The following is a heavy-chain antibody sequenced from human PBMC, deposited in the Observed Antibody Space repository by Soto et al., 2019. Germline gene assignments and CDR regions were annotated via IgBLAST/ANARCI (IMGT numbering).Heavy chain of an antibody. Sequence: SETLSLTCSVSGSSVNSGCNYRSWIRQAQGKGLEWIGYIYCSGSTNYKPSLKSRVTLSVDTSKNQFSLKLSPVTAADSAVYYYARAGAITCGGGIVPGYFVCGQGTTVTVYS. J-gene: IGHJ6*02. CDR3: ARAGAITCGGGIVPGYFV. V-gene: IGHV4-61*01. CDR2: IYCSGST. CDR1: GSSVNSGCNY. D-gene: IGHD3-16*02.